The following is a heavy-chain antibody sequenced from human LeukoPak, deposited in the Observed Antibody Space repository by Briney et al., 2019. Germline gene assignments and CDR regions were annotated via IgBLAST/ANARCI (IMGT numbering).Heavy chain of an antibody. J-gene: IGHJ4*02. CDR1: GGSMSSYY. D-gene: IGHD1/OR15-1a*01. Sequence: SETLSLTCTVSGGSMSSYYWSWIRQPPGKGLEWIGYIYYSGGTNYNPSLKSRVTISVDTSKDQFSLKLSSVTAADTAVYYCARGKGVGTNPLHYWGQGTLVTVSS. CDR2: IYYSGGT. V-gene: IGHV4-59*01. CDR3: ARGKGVGTNPLHY.